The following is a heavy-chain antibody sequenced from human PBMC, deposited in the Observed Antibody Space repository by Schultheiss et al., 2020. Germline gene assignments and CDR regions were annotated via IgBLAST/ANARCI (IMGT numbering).Heavy chain of an antibody. D-gene: IGHD3-10*01. CDR2: IYNNAGT. V-gene: IGHV4-59*01. J-gene: IGHJ4*02. Sequence: SETLSLTCTVSGGSISSYYWSWIRQPPGKGLEWIGYIYNNAGTNYNPSLKSRVTISVGTSKNQFSLKLSSVTVADTAVYYCARGVRGIIAYYFDSWGQGTLVTVSS. CDR1: GGSISSYY. CDR3: ARGVRGIIAYYFDS.